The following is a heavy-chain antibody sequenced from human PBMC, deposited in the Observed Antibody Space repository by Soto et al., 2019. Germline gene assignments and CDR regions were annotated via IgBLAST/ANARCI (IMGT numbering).Heavy chain of an antibody. J-gene: IGHJ4*02. V-gene: IGHV4-61*01. D-gene: IGHD2-15*01. CDR3: ARVIGIPPPPGIDY. CDR1: GGSVSSGSYY. CDR2: IYYSGST. Sequence: QVQLQESGPGLVKPSETLSLTCTVSGGSVSSGSYYWSWIRQPPGKGLEWIGYIYYSGSTNYNPSLKSGVTISVDTSKNQFSLKLSSVTAADTAVYYCARVIGIPPPPGIDYWGQGTLVTVSS.